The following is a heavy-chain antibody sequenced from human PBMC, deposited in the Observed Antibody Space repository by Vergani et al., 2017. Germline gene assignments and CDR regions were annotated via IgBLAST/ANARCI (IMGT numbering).Heavy chain of an antibody. CDR1: GGSISSGDYY. J-gene: IGHJ6*02. CDR3: ARVGVVRGVSYYYYYYGMDV. V-gene: IGHV4-30-4*08. Sequence: QVQLQESGPGLVKPSQTLSLTCTVSGGSISSGDYYWSWILQPPGKGLEWIGYIYYSGSTYYNPSLKSRVTISVDTSKNQFSLKLSSVTAADTAVYYCARVGVVRGVSYYYYYYGMDVWGQGTTVTVSS. CDR2: IYYSGST. D-gene: IGHD3-10*01.